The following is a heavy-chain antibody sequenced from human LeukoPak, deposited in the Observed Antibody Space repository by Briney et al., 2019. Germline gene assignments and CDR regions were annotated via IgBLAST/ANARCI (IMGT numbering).Heavy chain of an antibody. CDR3: ARGPRIYCSGGSCYSGYYYYYMDV. J-gene: IGHJ6*03. CDR1: GGSISSSNYY. D-gene: IGHD2-15*01. Sequence: SETLSLTCTVSGGSISSSNYYWGWIRQPPGKGLEWIGTIYYSGDSYYNPSLKSRASISVDTSKNQFSLKLSSVTAADTAVYYCARGPRIYCSGGSCYSGYYYYYMDVWGKGTTVTVSS. V-gene: IGHV4-39*07. CDR2: IYYSGDS.